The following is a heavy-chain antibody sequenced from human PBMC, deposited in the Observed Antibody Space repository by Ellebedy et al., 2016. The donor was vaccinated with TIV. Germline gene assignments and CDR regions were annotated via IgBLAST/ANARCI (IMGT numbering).Heavy chain of an antibody. V-gene: IGHV1-8*01. J-gene: IGHJ6*02. CDR2: MNPNSGST. CDR1: GYTFTNYD. CDR3: ARGSPYPQHGEYDYYAMDV. Sequence: ASVKVSCXASGYTFTNYDINWVRQATGQGLEWMGWMNPNSGSTGYAQKFQGRVTMTRNTSISTAYMELSSLKSEDTAVYYCARGSPYPQHGEYDYYAMDVWGLGTTVTVSS. D-gene: IGHD3-10*01.